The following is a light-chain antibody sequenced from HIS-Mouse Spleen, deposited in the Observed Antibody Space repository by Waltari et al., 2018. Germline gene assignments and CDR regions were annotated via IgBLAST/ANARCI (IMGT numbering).Light chain of an antibody. CDR3: AAWDESLSGWV. Sequence: QSVLTQPPSASGTPGQRVTISFSGSSSNIGRNYVYWYQQLPATAPKLLVYRNNPRPYGVPDRFSGSKSGTSASLAISGVRYEDEADYYCAAWDESLSGWVFGGGTKLTVL. V-gene: IGLV1-47*01. J-gene: IGLJ3*02. CDR2: RNN. CDR1: SSNIGRNY.